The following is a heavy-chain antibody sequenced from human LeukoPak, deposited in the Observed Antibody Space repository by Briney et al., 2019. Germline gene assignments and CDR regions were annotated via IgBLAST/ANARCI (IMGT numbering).Heavy chain of an antibody. J-gene: IGHJ4*02. CDR1: GFTFSRSA. V-gene: IGHV3-30*04. Sequence: GKSLRLSCAASGFTFSRSAMHWVCQAPGKGLEWVAVISYDARNNYYADSVKGRFTISRDNSKSTLYLQMNSLRPEDTAVYYCAREIVATIGFDYWGQETLVTVSS. CDR3: AREIVATIGFDY. CDR2: ISYDARNN. D-gene: IGHD5-12*01.